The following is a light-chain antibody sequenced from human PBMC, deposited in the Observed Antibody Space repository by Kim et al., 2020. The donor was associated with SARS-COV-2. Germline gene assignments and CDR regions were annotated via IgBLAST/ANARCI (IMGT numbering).Light chain of an antibody. J-gene: IGKJ4*01. CDR1: QSVSSY. CDR3: QQRSNWPLT. CDR2: ASS. Sequence: LSPGERATLSCRASQSVSSYLAWYQQKPGQAPRLLIYASSNRATGIPARFSGSGSGTDFTLTISSLEPEDIAVYYCQQRSNWPLTFGGGTKVDIK. V-gene: IGKV3-11*01.